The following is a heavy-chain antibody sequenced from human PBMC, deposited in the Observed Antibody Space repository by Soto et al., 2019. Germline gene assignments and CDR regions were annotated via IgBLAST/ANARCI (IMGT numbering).Heavy chain of an antibody. D-gene: IGHD3-10*01. CDR2: ISGSGGST. CDR1: GFTFSSYA. V-gene: IGHV3-23*01. CDR3: AKAVRGVINNFDY. J-gene: IGHJ4*02. Sequence: GGSLRLSCAASGFTFSSYAMSWVRQAPGKGLEWVSGISGSGGSTYYADSVKGRFTISRDNSKNTLYLQMNSLRAEDTAVYYCAKAVRGVINNFDYWGQGTLVTVSS.